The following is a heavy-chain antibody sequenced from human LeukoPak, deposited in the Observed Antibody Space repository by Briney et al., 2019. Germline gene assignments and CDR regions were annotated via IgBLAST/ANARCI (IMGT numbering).Heavy chain of an antibody. J-gene: IGHJ3*02. CDR2: ISSDSSHK. V-gene: IGHV3-21*01. CDR1: GLTFGIYR. CDR3: VREAGLAFDI. Sequence: GGCLRLSCAPSGLTFGIYRFDWVRHAPERGREWVSTISSDSSHKYYADSLKGRFTLSRDNAKKSLHLQMNSLRAEATAIYYCVREAGLAFDIWGQGTMVTVSS. D-gene: IGHD3-10*01.